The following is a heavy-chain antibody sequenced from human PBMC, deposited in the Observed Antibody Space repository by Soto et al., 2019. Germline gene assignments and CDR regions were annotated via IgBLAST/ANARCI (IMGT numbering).Heavy chain of an antibody. V-gene: IGHV5-51*01. J-gene: IGHJ4*02. CDR3: ARQDDHNNLTGYFYYFDY. CDR1: VDSFTYYW. D-gene: IGHD3-9*01. CDR2: IYPGDSDA. Sequence: GESLKISCNSSVDSFTYYWIGWVRQMPGKGLELMGIIYPGDSDARYSPSFQGQVTISVDTSINTAFLRSNSLTASDTAMYYCARQDDHNNLTGYFYYFDYWVQASLVNDYS.